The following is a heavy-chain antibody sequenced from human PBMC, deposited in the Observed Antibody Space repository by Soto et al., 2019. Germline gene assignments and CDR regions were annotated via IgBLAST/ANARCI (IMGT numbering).Heavy chain of an antibody. V-gene: IGHV4-34*01. J-gene: IGHJ4*02. CDR2: INHSGST. Sequence: SETLSLTCAVYGGSFSGYYWSWIRQPPGKGLEWIGEINHSGSTNYNPSLKSRVTTSVDTSKNQFSLKLSSVTAADTAVYYCARIRTRSVVVVAATGYFDYWGQGTLVTVSS. CDR1: GGSFSGYY. CDR3: ARIRTRSVVVVAATGYFDY. D-gene: IGHD2-15*01.